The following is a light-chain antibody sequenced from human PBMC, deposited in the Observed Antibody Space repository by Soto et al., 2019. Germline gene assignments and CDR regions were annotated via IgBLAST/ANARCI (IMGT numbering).Light chain of an antibody. V-gene: IGKV3-15*01. CDR2: HAS. J-gene: IGKJ4*01. Sequence: EIVMTQSPATLSVSPGERVTLSCRATQSVSNQLAWYQQKPGQAPRLLIYHASARVTGVPARFSGSGSATEFTLTITSLQSEDFAVYYCQQYNDWPRTFGGGTKVEI. CDR1: QSVSNQ. CDR3: QQYNDWPRT.